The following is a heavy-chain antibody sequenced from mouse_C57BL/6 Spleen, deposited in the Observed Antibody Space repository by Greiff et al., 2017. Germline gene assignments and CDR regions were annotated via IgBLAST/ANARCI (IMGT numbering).Heavy chain of an antibody. Sequence: VQLKESGAELVKPGASVKLSCKASGYTFTEYTIHWVKQRSGQGLEWIGWFYPGSGSIKYNEKFKDKATLTADKSSSTVYMELSRLTSEDSAVYFCARHEAYYSNYDYFDYWGQGTTLTVSS. D-gene: IGHD2-5*01. J-gene: IGHJ2*01. V-gene: IGHV1-62-2*01. CDR1: GYTFTEYT. CDR2: FYPGSGSI. CDR3: ARHEAYYSNYDYFDY.